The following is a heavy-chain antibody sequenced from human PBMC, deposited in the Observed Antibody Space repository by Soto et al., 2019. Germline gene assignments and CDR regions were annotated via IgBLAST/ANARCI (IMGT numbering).Heavy chain of an antibody. CDR2: IYYSGIT. CDR3: ARVVCSSKDRPFDY. J-gene: IGHJ4*02. Sequence: QVQLQESGPGLVKPSQTLSLTCTVSGGSISSGGYYWSWIRQHPGKGLEWLGYIYYSGITYYNPSLKSRVNILVDTSKTQFSLKLSSVTAADTAEDSCARVVCSSKDRPFDYWGQGTLVTVSS. D-gene: IGHD6-6*01. V-gene: IGHV4-31*03. CDR1: GGSISSGGYY.